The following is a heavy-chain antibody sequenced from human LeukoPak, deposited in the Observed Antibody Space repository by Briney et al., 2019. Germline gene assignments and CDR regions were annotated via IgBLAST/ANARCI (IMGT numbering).Heavy chain of an antibody. V-gene: IGHV4-39*01. D-gene: IGHD4-17*01. CDR2: IYYSGST. J-gene: IGHJ4*02. CDR1: GGSISSSSYY. CDR3: ARQKNEGLGYGDNRHYFDY. Sequence: SETLSLTCTVSGGSISSSSYYWGWIRQPPGKGLEWIGSIYYSGSTHDNPSLKSRVTISVDMTKNQFSLKLSSVTAADTAVYYCARQKNEGLGYGDNRHYFDYWGQGTLVTVSS.